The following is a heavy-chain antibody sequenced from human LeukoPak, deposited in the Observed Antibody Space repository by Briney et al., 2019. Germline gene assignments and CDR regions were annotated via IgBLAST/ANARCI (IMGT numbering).Heavy chain of an antibody. CDR3: ARDPADIEVVPAAIKSRFDP. CDR1: GYTFTSYG. Sequence: GASVKVSCKASGYTFTSYGISWVRQAPGQGLEWMGWISAYNGNTNYAQKLQGRVTMTTDTSTSTAYMELRSLRSDDTAVYYCARDPADIEVVPAAIKSRFDPWGQGTLVTVSS. D-gene: IGHD2-2*01. J-gene: IGHJ5*02. V-gene: IGHV1-18*01. CDR2: ISAYNGNT.